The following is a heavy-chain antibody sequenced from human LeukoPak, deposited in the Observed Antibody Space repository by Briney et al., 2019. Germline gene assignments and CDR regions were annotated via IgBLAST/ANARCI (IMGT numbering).Heavy chain of an antibody. CDR2: IYYSGST. J-gene: IGHJ4*02. V-gene: IGHV4-30-4*08. CDR1: GGSISSGDYY. D-gene: IGHD2-15*01. Sequence: SETLSLTCSVSGGSISSGDYYWSWIRQPPGRGLEWIGYIYYSGSTYYNPSLKSRVTISVDTSKNQFSLKLSYVTAADTAVYYCARVEGCSGGSCYLDYWGQGTLVTVSS. CDR3: ARVEGCSGGSCYLDY.